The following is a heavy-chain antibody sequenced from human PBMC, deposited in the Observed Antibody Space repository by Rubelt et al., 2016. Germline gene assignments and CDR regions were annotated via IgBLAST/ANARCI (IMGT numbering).Heavy chain of an antibody. Sequence: QLQLQESGPGLVKPSETLSLTCTVSGGSISSSSYYWGWIRQPPGKGLEWIGSIYYSGSTYYNPSLKSRVTISVDTSKNQFSLKLSDVTAADTAVYYCARGGSGSYYGTYFDYWGQGTLVTVSS. CDR2: IYYSGST. V-gene: IGHV4-39*01. CDR3: ARGGSGSYYGTYFDY. CDR1: GGSISSSSYY. J-gene: IGHJ4*02. D-gene: IGHD3-10*01.